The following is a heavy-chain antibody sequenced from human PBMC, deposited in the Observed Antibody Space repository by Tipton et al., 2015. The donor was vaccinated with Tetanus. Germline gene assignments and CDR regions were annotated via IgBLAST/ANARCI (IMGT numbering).Heavy chain of an antibody. CDR1: GLSFSGYG. D-gene: IGHD3-3*01. CDR3: ARQDKRFVGYYDAMDV. CDR2: VAYDGNNK. V-gene: IGHV3-30-3*01. Sequence: SLRLSCATSGLSFSGYGLHWLRQAPGKGLEWVALVAYDGNNKYYADSVKGRFTISRDNSKDTLYLQMNSLRAEDTAVYYCARQDKRFVGYYDAMDVWGQGTTVIVSS. J-gene: IGHJ6*02.